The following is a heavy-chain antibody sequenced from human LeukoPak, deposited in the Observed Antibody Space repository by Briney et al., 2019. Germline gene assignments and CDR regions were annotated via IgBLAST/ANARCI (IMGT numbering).Heavy chain of an antibody. Sequence: GESLVPSCKGSGYSFTNYWIAWVRQMPGKGLECMGIIYPGDSNTKYSPSFQGLVTISADKSISTAYLQSSSLKASDTSIYYCARQYCTSTTCYQREFDFWGHGSLSSVSS. CDR3: ARQYCTSTTCYQREFDF. CDR2: IYPGDSNT. V-gene: IGHV5-51*01. J-gene: IGHJ4*01. CDR1: GYSFTNYW. D-gene: IGHD2-2*01.